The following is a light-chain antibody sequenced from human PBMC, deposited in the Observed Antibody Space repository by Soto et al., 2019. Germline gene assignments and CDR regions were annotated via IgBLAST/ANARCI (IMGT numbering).Light chain of an antibody. CDR2: EVS. CDR1: SSDVGGYTY. J-gene: IGLJ1*01. CDR3: SSYAGITPYV. Sequence: QSALTQPPSASGSPGQSVTISCTGTSSDVGGYTYVSWDQQHPGKAPKLMIYEVSKRPSGVPDRFSGSKSGNTASLTVSGLQAEDEADYYCSSYAGITPYVFGTGTKVTVL. V-gene: IGLV2-8*01.